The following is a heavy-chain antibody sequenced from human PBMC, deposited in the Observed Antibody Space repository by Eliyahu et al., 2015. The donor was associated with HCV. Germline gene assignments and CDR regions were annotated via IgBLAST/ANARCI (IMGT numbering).Heavy chain of an antibody. D-gene: IGHD6-6*01. V-gene: IGHV3-30*18. J-gene: IGHJ4*02. Sequence: QVQLVESGGGVVQPGXSLRLSCXASXFTFSSHGMHWVRQAPGKGLEWVALVSYDGSDKRYADSVKGRFTISRDNSKNTVYLQMNSLRGEDAALYYCAKGRLYSSSLVESWGQGTLVTVSS. CDR3: AKGRLYSSSLVES. CDR1: XFTFSSHG. CDR2: VSYDGSDK.